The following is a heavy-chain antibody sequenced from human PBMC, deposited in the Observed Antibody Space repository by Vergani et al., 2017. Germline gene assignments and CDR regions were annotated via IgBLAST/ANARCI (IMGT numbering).Heavy chain of an antibody. D-gene: IGHD5-12*01. CDR3: AREWVATTFDY. Sequence: QLQLQESGPGLVKPSETPSLTCTVSGGSISSSSYYWGWIRQPPGKGLEWIGSIYYSGSTYYNPSLKSRVTISVDTSKNQFSLKLSSVTAADSAVYYCAREWVATTFDYWGQGTLVTVSS. J-gene: IGHJ4*02. CDR2: IYYSGST. V-gene: IGHV4-39*07. CDR1: GGSISSSSYY.